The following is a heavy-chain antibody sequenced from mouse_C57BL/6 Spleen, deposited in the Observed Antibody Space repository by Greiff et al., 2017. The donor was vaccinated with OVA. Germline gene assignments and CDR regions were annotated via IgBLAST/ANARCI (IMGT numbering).Heavy chain of an antibody. V-gene: IGHV1-69*01. CDR2: IDPSDSYT. CDR1: GYTFTSYW. Sequence: QVHVKQPGAELVMPGASVKLSCKASGYTFTSYWMHWVKQRPGQGLEWIGEIDPSDSYTNYNQKFKGKSTLTVDKSSSPAYMQLSSLTSEDSAVYYCARGRDAMDYWGQGTSVTVSS. CDR3: ARGRDAMDY. J-gene: IGHJ4*01.